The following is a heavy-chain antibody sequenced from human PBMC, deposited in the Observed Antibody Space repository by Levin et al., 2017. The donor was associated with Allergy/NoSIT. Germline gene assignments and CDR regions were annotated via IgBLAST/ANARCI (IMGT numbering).Heavy chain of an antibody. D-gene: IGHD2-21*01. CDR3: ARDSHIAAAVFDY. J-gene: IGHJ4*02. CDR1: GYTFTGYY. Sequence: GESLKISCKASGYTFTGYYMHWVRQAPGQGLEWMGWINPNSGGTNYAQKFQGRVTMTRDTSISTAYMELSRLRSDDTAVYYCARDSHIAAAVFDYWGQGTLVTVSS. CDR2: INPNSGGT. V-gene: IGHV1-2*02.